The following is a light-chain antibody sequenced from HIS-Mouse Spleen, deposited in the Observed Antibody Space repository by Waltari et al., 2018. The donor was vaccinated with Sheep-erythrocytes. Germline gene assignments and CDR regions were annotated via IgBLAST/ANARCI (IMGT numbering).Light chain of an antibody. CDR3: CSYAGSYNHV. CDR2: DVS. V-gene: IGLV2-11*01. CDR1: SSDGVGYNY. J-gene: IGLJ1*01. Sequence: QSALTQPRSVSGSPGQSVTISCTGTSSDGVGYNYVSWYQQYPGKAPKLMIYDVSKRPSGVPDRFSGSKSGNTASLTISGLQAEDEADYYCCSYAGSYNHVFATGTKVTVL.